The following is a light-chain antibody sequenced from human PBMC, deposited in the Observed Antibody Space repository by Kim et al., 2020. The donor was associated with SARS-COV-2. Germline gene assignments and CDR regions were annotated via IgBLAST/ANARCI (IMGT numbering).Light chain of an antibody. CDR2: SAS. V-gene: IGKV1-12*01. CDR1: QFINHW. Sequence: ESVGGRDSITCWASQFINHWLAWYQQKPGRAPKVLIHSASTLLDGVPSRFTGSGSGTQFTLTISRLEPEDFATYYCQQAYNFPLTFGGGTKVDIK. J-gene: IGKJ4*01. CDR3: QQAYNFPLT.